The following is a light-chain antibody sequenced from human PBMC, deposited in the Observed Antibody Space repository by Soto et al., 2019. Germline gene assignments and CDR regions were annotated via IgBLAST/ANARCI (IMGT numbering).Light chain of an antibody. J-gene: IGLJ1*01. CDR3: CSYAGSYTFVV. V-gene: IGLV2-11*01. CDR1: SRDVGGYNY. CDR2: DVS. Sequence: QSALTQPRSVSGSPGQSVTISCTGTSRDVGGYNYVSWYQQHPGKAPKLMIYDVSKRPSGVPDRFSGSKSGNTASLTISGLQAEDEADYYCCSYAGSYTFVVFGTGTKLTVL.